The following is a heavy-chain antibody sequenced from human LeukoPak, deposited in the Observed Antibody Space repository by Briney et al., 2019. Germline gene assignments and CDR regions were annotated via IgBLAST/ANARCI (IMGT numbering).Heavy chain of an antibody. CDR1: GFTFSSYG. D-gene: IGHD2-15*01. Sequence: AGGSLRLSCAASGFTFSSYGMHWVRQAPGKGLEWVAFIRYDGSNKYYADSVKGRFTISRDNSKNTLYLQMNSLRAEDTAVYYCAKDGVRCSGGSCYWRDGVFDYWGQGTLVTVSS. CDR2: IRYDGSNK. V-gene: IGHV3-30*02. J-gene: IGHJ4*02. CDR3: AKDGVRCSGGSCYWRDGVFDY.